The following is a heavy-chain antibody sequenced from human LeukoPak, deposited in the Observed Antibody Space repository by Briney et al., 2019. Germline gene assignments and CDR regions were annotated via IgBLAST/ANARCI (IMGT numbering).Heavy chain of an antibody. CDR2: IYYSGST. D-gene: IGHD2-21*02. CDR1: GGSISSYY. V-gene: IGHV4-59*08. CDR3: ARGVTATHFDY. J-gene: IGHJ4*02. Sequence: SETLSLTCTVSGGSISSYYWSWIRQPPGKGLEWIGYIYYSGSTNYNPSFKSRVTISVDTSKNQFSLKLSSVTAADTAVYYCARGVTATHFDYWGQGTLVTVSS.